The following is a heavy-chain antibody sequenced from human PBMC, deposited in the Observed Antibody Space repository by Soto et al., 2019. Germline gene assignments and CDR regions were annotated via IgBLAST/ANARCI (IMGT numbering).Heavy chain of an antibody. D-gene: IGHD1-26*01. CDR3: ARNGPYSSSHSHSSGMDV. J-gene: IGHJ6*02. CDR2: IVPMLGTP. Sequence: QVQLVQSGAEVKEPGSSVRVSCKASGGTFDNFIMNWVRQTPGRGLEWMGGIVPMLGTPTYAAKFKGRVTTSATGSTSTMYMEVTRLTSEDTAIYSCARNGPYSSSHSHSSGMDVWGQGTTVTVSS. V-gene: IGHV1-69*01. CDR1: GGTFDNFI.